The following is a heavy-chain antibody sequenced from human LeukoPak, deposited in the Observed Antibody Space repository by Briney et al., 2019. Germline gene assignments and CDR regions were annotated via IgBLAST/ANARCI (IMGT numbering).Heavy chain of an antibody. V-gene: IGHV3-33*08. D-gene: IGHD4-17*01. Sequence: PGRSLSLSCAASGFTFSNYTMHWVRQAPGKGLEWVAIIWYDGSNKYYADSVKGRFTISRDNAKSSLYLQMNSLRAEDTALYYCARIMTTVTTQDYWGQGTLVTVSS. CDR2: IWYDGSNK. CDR3: ARIMTTVTTQDY. CDR1: GFTFSNYT. J-gene: IGHJ4*02.